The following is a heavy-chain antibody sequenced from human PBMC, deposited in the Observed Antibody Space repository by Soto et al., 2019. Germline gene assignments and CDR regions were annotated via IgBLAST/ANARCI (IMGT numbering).Heavy chain of an antibody. CDR3: ARGRFAMVRGVIGY. Sequence: QVQLQQWGAGLLKPSETLSLTCAVYGGSFSGYYWSWIRQPPGKGLEWIGEINHSGSTNYNPSLKCRVHISVPTCKSHCSLELGSVPAADTAVYYCARGRFAMVRGVIGYWGQGTLVTVSS. CDR1: GGSFSGYY. CDR2: INHSGST. V-gene: IGHV4-34*01. D-gene: IGHD3-10*01. J-gene: IGHJ4*02.